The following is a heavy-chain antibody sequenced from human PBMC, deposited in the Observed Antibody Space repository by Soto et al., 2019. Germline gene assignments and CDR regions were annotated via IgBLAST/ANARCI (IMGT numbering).Heavy chain of an antibody. J-gene: IGHJ6*04. CDR1: GGTFSRYS. CDR2: IIPIFGIA. CDR3: AREDRDRETGLVPAAIDGMDV. V-gene: IGHV1-69*08. D-gene: IGHD2-2*01. Sequence: QVQLVQSGAEVKKPGSSVKVSCKASGGTFSRYSITWVRQAPGHGLEWIGRIIPIFGIASYAQKFQGRVTITADESASTAYMGLSSLGSDATAVYYCAREDRDRETGLVPAAIDGMDVWGEGTTVTVSS.